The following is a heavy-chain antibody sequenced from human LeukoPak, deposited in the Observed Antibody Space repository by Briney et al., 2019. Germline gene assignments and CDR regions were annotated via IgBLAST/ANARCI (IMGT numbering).Heavy chain of an antibody. CDR2: ISWDSGSK. D-gene: IGHD2-15*01. V-gene: IGHV3-43*01. CDR1: GFTFDDYS. Sequence: PGGSLRLSCEATGFTFDDYSMHWVRQVPGKGLEWVSLISWDSGSKYYAESVKGRFTVSRDNTENSLYLQMTSLTPEDSGFYYCTRGCTVSSCFGAYYYYGMDVWGQGTTVIVS. J-gene: IGHJ6*02. CDR3: TRGCTVSSCFGAYYYYGMDV.